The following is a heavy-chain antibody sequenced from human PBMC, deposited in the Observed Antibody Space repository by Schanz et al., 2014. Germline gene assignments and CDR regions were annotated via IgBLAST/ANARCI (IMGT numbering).Heavy chain of an antibody. J-gene: IGHJ4*02. D-gene: IGHD3-22*01. V-gene: IGHV3-7*01. CDR1: GFTFSDHY. CDR2: IQQDGSEK. CDR3: ARMHHYDPSGWGYFDY. Sequence: EQLVESGGGLVKPGGSLRLSCAASGFTFSDHYMDWVRQAPGKGLEWVANIQQDGSEKYYVDAVKGRFTISRDNAKNSMYLQMNSLRAEDTAGYYCARMHHYDPSGWGYFDYWGQGALVTGSS.